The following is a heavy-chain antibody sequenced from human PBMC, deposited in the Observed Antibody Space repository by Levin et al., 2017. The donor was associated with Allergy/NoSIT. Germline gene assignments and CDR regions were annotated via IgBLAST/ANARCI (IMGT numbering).Heavy chain of an antibody. Sequence: TAGGSLRLSCVASGFTFNNAWMSWVRQAPGKGLEWVGRIKSNTDGGTADYATPVKGRFTISRDDSKNMLYLQMNSLKIEDTAVYYCTTYSSSWYYFDYWGQGTLVTVSS. J-gene: IGHJ4*02. CDR3: TTYSSSWYYFDY. V-gene: IGHV3-15*01. CDR1: GFTFNNAW. CDR2: IKSNTDGGTA. D-gene: IGHD6-13*01.